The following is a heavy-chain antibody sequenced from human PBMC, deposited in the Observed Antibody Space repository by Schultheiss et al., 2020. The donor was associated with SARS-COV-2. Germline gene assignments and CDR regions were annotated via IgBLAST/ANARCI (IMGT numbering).Heavy chain of an antibody. Sequence: GGSLRLSCAASGFTFRNYGMHWVRQAPGKGLEWVAVSWYDGSNKYHADSVKGRFTIYRDNAKNSLYLQMNSLRAEDTAVYYCVVTAIQFDYWGQGTLVTVSS. J-gene: IGHJ4*02. V-gene: IGHV3-33*03. CDR2: SWYDGSNK. D-gene: IGHD2-21*02. CDR1: GFTFRNYG. CDR3: VVTAIQFDY.